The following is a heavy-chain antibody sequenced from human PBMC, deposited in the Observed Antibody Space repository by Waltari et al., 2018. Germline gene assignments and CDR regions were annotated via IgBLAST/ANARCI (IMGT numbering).Heavy chain of an antibody. CDR3: AWQGRREPGGYYRGMDV. CDR2: INADGSTT. D-gene: IGHD1-26*01. J-gene: IGHJ6*02. CDR1: GFTFSSYW. Sequence: EVQLVESGGGLVQPGGSLRLSCAVSGFTFSSYWMHWVRQAPGKGLVWVSRINADGSTTTYADSVKGRFTISRDNAKNTLYLQMNSLRAEDTAVYYCAWQGRREPGGYYRGMDVWGQGTTVTVSS. V-gene: IGHV3-74*01.